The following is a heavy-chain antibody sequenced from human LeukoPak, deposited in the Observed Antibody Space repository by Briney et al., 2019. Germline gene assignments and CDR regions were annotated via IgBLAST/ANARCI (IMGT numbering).Heavy chain of an antibody. CDR2: IYSAGST. CDR1: GFTVSSNY. V-gene: IGHV3-53*01. CDR3: ARHLYCSGGSCYALDY. Sequence: PGGSLRLSCAASGFTVSSNYMSWVRQAPGKGLEWVSVIYSAGSTYYADSVKGRFTISRDNSKNTLYFQMNSLRAEDTAVYYCARHLYCSGGSCYALDYWGQGTLVTVSS. D-gene: IGHD2-15*01. J-gene: IGHJ4*02.